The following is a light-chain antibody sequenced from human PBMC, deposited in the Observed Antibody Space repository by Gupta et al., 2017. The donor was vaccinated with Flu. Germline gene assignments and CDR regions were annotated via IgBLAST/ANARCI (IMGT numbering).Light chain of an antibody. Sequence: NFVSWYQQHTGNATELLILQVNNRPSGVSTRFSGSKPGNTASLPISGLQAEAEAVYFCSSYTNTNPLVLFRGRPKLTVL. J-gene: IGLJ2*01. CDR2: QVN. CDR1: NF. V-gene: IGLV2-14*01. CDR3: SSYTNTNPLVL.